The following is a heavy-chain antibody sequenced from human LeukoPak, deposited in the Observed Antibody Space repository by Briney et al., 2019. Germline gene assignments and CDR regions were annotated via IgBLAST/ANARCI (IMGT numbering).Heavy chain of an antibody. CDR3: ARGSSGFWSGYYRDYYYYYYMDV. V-gene: IGHV4-38-2*01. CDR1: GYSISSGYY. D-gene: IGHD3-3*01. Sequence: SETLSLTCAVSGYSISSGYYWGWIRQSPGKGLEWIGSIYHSGSTYYNPSLKSRVTISVDTSKNQFSLKLSSVTAADTAVYYCARGSSGFWSGYYRDYYYYYYMDVWGKGTTVTVSS. J-gene: IGHJ6*03. CDR2: IYHSGST.